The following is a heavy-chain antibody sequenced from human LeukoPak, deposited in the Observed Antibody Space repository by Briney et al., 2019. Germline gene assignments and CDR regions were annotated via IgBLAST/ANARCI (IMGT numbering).Heavy chain of an antibody. CDR2: IHYSGST. J-gene: IGHJ4*02. D-gene: IGHD5-12*01. CDR3: ARYNGYAHFDY. CDR1: GGPISSYY. Sequence: SETLSLTCRVSGGPISSYYWSWIRQPPGKGLEFIGYIHYSGSTDCKPSLKSRVTISLDTSKSQFSLRLSSVTAADTAVYYCARYNGYAHFDYWGQGTLVTVSS. V-gene: IGHV4-59*08.